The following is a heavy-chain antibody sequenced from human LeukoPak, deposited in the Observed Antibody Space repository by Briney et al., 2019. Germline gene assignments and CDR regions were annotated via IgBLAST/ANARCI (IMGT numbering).Heavy chain of an antibody. CDR3: ARVGAEYYGSGSYSLYFDY. V-gene: IGHV4-39*07. D-gene: IGHD3-10*01. J-gene: IGHJ4*02. CDR1: GASISSESYY. CDR2: VYHSGST. Sequence: SETLSLTCTVAGASISSESYYWGWIRQPPGKGLEWIGAVYHSGSTSYNPSLKSRVTISVDTSKNQFSLKLSSVTAADTAVYYCARVGAEYYGSGSYSLYFDYWGQGTLVTVSS.